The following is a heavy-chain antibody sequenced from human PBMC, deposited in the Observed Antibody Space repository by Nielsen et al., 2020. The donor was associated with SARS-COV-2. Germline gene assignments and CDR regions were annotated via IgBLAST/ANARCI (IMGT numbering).Heavy chain of an antibody. Sequence: GGSLRLSCAASGFPFDNYAMHWVRRVPGKGLEWVSDISWNSVDIGYADSVKGRFTISRDNAKNSLYLQMNSLRAEDTALYYCAKTYYYDSSGYYYFDYWGQGTLVTVSS. V-gene: IGHV3-9*01. CDR1: GFPFDNYA. D-gene: IGHD3-22*01. CDR2: ISWNSVDI. J-gene: IGHJ4*02. CDR3: AKTYYYDSSGYYYFDY.